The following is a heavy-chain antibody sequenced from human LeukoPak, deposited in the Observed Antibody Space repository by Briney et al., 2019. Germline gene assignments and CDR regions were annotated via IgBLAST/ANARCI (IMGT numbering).Heavy chain of an antibody. Sequence: SETLSLTCTVSGGSISGYFWAWIRRPAGKGLEWIGRIYSSGSTNYNLSLKSRVTMSVDTSKNQFSLRLSSVTAADTAVYYCARGGWLRNYYYYYYMDVWGKGTTVTISS. CDR3: ARGGWLRNYYYYYYMDV. CDR1: GGSISGYF. V-gene: IGHV4-4*07. CDR2: IYSSGST. D-gene: IGHD5-24*01. J-gene: IGHJ6*03.